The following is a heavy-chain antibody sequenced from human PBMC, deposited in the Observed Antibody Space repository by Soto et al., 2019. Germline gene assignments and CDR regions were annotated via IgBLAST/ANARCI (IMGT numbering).Heavy chain of an antibody. CDR2: ISGSGGST. Sequence: EVQLLESGGGLVQPGGSLRLSCAASGFTFSSYAMSWVRQAPGKGLEWVSAISGSGGSTYYAASVKRRFTISRDNSKNTLYLQMNSLRAEDTAVYYCAKFPREYYGMDVWGQGTTVTVSS. CDR3: AKFPREYYGMDV. V-gene: IGHV3-23*01. J-gene: IGHJ6*02. D-gene: IGHD1-26*01. CDR1: GFTFSSYA.